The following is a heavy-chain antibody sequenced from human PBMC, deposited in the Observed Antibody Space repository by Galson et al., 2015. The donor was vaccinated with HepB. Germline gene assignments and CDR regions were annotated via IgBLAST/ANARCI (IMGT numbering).Heavy chain of an antibody. D-gene: IGHD2-21*01. Sequence: SLRLSCAASGFTFSSYWMSWVRQAPGKGLEWVANIKQDGSEKYYVDSVKGRFTISRDNAKNSLYLQMNSLRAEDTAVYYCARDLGPIVGDAFDIWGQGAMVTVSS. CDR3: ARDLGPIVGDAFDI. J-gene: IGHJ3*02. V-gene: IGHV3-7*01. CDR2: IKQDGSEK. CDR1: GFTFSSYW.